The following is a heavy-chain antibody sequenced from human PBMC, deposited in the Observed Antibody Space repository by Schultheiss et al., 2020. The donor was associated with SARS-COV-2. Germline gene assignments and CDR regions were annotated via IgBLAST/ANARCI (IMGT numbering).Heavy chain of an antibody. V-gene: IGHV4-34*01. CDR2: INHSGST. J-gene: IGHJ3*02. Sequence: SETLSLTCTVSGGSISSGYYWGWIRQPPGKGLEWIGEINHSGSTNYNPSLKSRVTISVDTSKNQFSLKLSSVTAADTAVYYCARGAAVWCSGGSCYSGAFDIWGQGTMVTVSS. D-gene: IGHD2-15*01. CDR3: ARGAAVWCSGGSCYSGAFDI. CDR1: GGSISSGYY.